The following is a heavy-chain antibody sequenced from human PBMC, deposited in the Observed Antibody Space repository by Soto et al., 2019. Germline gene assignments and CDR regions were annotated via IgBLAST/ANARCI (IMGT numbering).Heavy chain of an antibody. Sequence: ASVKVSCKASGYTFTGNFIHWVLQAPRQGVEWVGYINPNSGATKYAPRFQGRVTMTSDTSIRTAYMDLSNLRSDETAVYYCARGDGTILAPLPWGPGTLVTVSS. V-gene: IGHV1-2*02. CDR2: INPNSGAT. J-gene: IGHJ5*02. CDR1: GYTFTGNF. CDR3: ARGDGTILAPLP. D-gene: IGHD3-3*01.